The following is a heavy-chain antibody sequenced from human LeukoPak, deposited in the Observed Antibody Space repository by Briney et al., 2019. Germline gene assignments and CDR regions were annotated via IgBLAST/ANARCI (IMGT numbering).Heavy chain of an antibody. J-gene: IGHJ4*02. D-gene: IGHD4-17*01. CDR1: GFTFSSYA. CDR3: AKARDYGDYVRYFEY. V-gene: IGHV3-23*01. Sequence: PGGSLRLSCAASGFTFSSYAMSWVRQAPGKGLEWVSTISDSAFSTYYPDPVRGRFTISRDNSKNALYLQMNSLRADDTAVYYCAKARDYGDYVRYFEYWGQGTLVTVSS. CDR2: ISDSAFST.